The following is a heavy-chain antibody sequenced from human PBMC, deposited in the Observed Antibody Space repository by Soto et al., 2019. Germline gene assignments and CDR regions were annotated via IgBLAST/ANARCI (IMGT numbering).Heavy chain of an antibody. J-gene: IGHJ4*02. CDR2: LSGSGATK. D-gene: IGHD5-12*01. Sequence: EVQLLESGGALVQPGGSLRLSCAASDFSFGGYAMNWVRQAPGKALEWVSALSGSGATKYYSDSVRGRFTISRDNSRDTLYLQLTSLRAEDTAIYFCAKASKGYTGYDLDFWGQGTRVSVSP. CDR3: AKASKGYTGYDLDF. CDR1: DFSFGGYA. V-gene: IGHV3-23*01.